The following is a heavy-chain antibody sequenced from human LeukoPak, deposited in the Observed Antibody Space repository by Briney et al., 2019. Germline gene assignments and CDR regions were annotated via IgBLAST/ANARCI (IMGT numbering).Heavy chain of an antibody. CDR2: MNPNSGNT. V-gene: IGHV1-8*01. CDR3: ARAAGDSSGYYSDY. D-gene: IGHD3-22*01. J-gene: IGHJ4*02. CDR1: GYTFTSYD. Sequence: ASVKVSCKASGYTFTSYDINWVRQATGQGLEWMGWMNPNSGNTGYAQKFQGRVTMTRDTYTSTAYMEMSSLRSEDTAVFYCARAAGDSSGYYSDYWGQGTLVTVSS.